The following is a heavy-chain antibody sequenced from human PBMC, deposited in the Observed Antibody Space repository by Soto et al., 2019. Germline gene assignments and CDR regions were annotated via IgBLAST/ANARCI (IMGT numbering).Heavy chain of an antibody. CDR1: GYTFTSYD. J-gene: IGHJ6*03. V-gene: IGHV1-8*01. CDR2: MNPNSGNT. Sequence: GASVKVSCKASGYTFTSYDINWVRQATGQGLEWMGWMNPNSGNTGYAQKFQGRVTMTRNTSISTAYMELSSLRSEDTAVYYCARVGHDILTGYPTEDYYYMEVWGKGTTVTVSS. D-gene: IGHD3-9*01. CDR3: ARVGHDILTGYPTEDYYYMEV.